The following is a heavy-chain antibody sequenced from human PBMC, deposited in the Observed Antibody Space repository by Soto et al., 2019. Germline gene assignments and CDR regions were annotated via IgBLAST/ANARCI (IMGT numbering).Heavy chain of an antibody. V-gene: IGHV3-23*01. CDR3: AKASSSNWRYYFAY. Sequence: EVQLLESGGGLVQPGGSLRLSCAASGFTFSSYAMSWVRQAPGKGLEWVSGVSGSGANIYYADSVKGRFTISRDSSKNTLYLQMNSLSAEDTAVYYCAKASSSNWRYYFAYWGQGTLVTVSS. D-gene: IGHD6-13*01. CDR2: VSGSGANI. CDR1: GFTFSSYA. J-gene: IGHJ4*02.